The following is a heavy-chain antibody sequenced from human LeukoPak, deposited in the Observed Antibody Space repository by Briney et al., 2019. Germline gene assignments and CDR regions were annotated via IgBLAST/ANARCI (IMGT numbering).Heavy chain of an antibody. V-gene: IGHV3-7*01. J-gene: IGHJ4*02. Sequence: GGSLRLSCAASGFTFSSYWMSWVRQAPGKGLEWVANIKQDGSEKYYVDSVKGRFTISRDNAKNSLYLQMNRLRAEDTAVYYCAREQEMATIDYWGQGTLVTVSS. CDR1: GFTFSSYW. CDR3: AREQEMATIDY. CDR2: IKQDGSEK. D-gene: IGHD5-24*01.